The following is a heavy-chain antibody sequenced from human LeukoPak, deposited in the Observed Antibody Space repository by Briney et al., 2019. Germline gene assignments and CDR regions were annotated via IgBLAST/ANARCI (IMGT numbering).Heavy chain of an antibody. J-gene: IGHJ4*02. D-gene: IGHD3-10*01. Sequence: GGSLRLSCTASGFTFSSYWMHWVRQAPGKGLVWVSRINSDGSSTSYADSVKGRFTISRDNAKNTLYLQMNSLRAEDTAVYYCARDQRYYGSGGWFSYWGQGTLVTVSS. V-gene: IGHV3-74*01. CDR3: ARDQRYYGSGGWFSY. CDR2: INSDGSST. CDR1: GFTFSSYW.